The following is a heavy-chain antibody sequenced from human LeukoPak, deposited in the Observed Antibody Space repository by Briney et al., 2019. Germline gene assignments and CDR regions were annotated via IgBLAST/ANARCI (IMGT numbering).Heavy chain of an antibody. CDR2: IYYSGST. Sequence: PSETLSLTCTVSGGSISSSSYYWGWIRQPPGKGLEWIGSIYYSGSTYYNPSLKSRVTISVDTSKNQFSLKLSSVTAADTAVYYCARGSRWGYYFDYWGQGTLVTVSS. V-gene: IGHV4-39*01. CDR1: GGSISSSSYY. CDR3: ARGSRWGYYFDY. D-gene: IGHD4-23*01. J-gene: IGHJ4*02.